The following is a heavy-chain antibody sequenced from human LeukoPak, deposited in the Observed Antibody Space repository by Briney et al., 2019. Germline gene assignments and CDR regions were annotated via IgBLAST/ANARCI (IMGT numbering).Heavy chain of an antibody. CDR1: GFTFSTYG. Sequence: GGSLRLSCAASGFTFSTYGMHWVRQAPGKGLEWVAFIHYDGGNEYNGDSVKGRFTISRDNSKNTPYLQMNSLRPEDTAVYYCARGLPSSTRTYNWFDPWGPGTLVTVFS. D-gene: IGHD2-2*01. V-gene: IGHV3-30*02. J-gene: IGHJ5*02. CDR3: ARGLPSSTRTYNWFDP. CDR2: IHYDGGNE.